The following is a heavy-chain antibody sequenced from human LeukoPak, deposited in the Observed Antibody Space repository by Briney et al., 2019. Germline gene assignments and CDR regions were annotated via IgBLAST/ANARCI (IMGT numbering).Heavy chain of an antibody. V-gene: IGHV4-34*01. CDR1: GGSFSGYY. CDR2: INHSGST. J-gene: IGHJ4*02. CDR3: ARGVSPELNGDPLGSFYFDY. D-gene: IGHD4-17*01. Sequence: PSETLSLTCAVYGGSFSGYYWSWIRQPPGKGLEWIGEINHSGSTNYNPPLKSRVTISVDTSKNQFSLKLTSVTAADTAVYYCARGVSPELNGDPLGSFYFDYWGQGTLVSVSS.